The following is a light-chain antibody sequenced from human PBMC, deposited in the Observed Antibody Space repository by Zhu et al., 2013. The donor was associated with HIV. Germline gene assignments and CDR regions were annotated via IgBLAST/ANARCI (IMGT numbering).Light chain of an antibody. J-gene: IGKJ4*01. CDR2: GAS. Sequence: ETVLTQSPGTLSLSPGERATLSCKASQSVSSWSLAWYQQKPGQAPRLVIYGASSRATGIPDRFSGSGSGTDFTLTISRLEPEDFAVYYCQQYGSSPFTFGGGTKVEIK. V-gene: IGKV3-20*01. CDR1: QSVSSWS. CDR3: QQYGSSPFT.